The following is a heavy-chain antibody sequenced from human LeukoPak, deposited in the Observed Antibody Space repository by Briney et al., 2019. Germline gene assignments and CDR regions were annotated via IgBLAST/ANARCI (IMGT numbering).Heavy chain of an antibody. Sequence: GESLKISCKGSGYSFTSYWFGWVRQVPGKSLEWMGIIYPGDSDSRYSPSFQGQVSISADKSISTSYLQWSSLKASDTAIYYCARRRVYYDSSGYIFDYWGQGTLVTVSS. CDR2: IYPGDSDS. D-gene: IGHD3-22*01. CDR1: GYSFTSYW. V-gene: IGHV5-51*01. J-gene: IGHJ4*02. CDR3: ARRRVYYDSSGYIFDY.